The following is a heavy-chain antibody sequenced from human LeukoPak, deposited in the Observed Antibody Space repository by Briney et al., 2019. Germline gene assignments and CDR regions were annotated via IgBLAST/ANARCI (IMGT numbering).Heavy chain of an antibody. CDR1: GYTFTTYW. CDR3: ARRHRYCSSTSCYVVDY. Sequence: PGESLKISCAASGYTFTTYWIGWVRQMPGKGLEWMGIIYPGDSDSRYSPSFQGQVTFSADKSISTAYLQWSSLKASDTAMYYCARRHRYCSSTSCYVVDYWGQGTLVTVSS. D-gene: IGHD2-2*01. V-gene: IGHV5-51*01. CDR2: IYPGDSDS. J-gene: IGHJ4*02.